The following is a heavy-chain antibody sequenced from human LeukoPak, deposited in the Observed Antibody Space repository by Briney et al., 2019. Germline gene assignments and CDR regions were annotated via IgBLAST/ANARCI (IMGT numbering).Heavy chain of an antibody. D-gene: IGHD3-10*01. CDR1: GFTFSSNG. V-gene: IGHV3-33*01. Sequence: GGSLRLSCAASGFTFSSNGMHWVRQAPGKGLEWVAVIWYDGSNKYYADSVKGRFTISRDNSKNTLYLQMNSLRAEDTAVYYCARMAGYGSGSYPIDYWGQGTLVTVSS. CDR2: IWYDGSNK. J-gene: IGHJ4*02. CDR3: ARMAGYGSGSYPIDY.